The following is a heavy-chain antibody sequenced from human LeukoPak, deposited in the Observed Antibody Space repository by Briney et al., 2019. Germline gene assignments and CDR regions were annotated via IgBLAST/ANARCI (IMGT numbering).Heavy chain of an antibody. D-gene: IGHD1-1*01. CDR3: ARGRTNDFNTFDY. J-gene: IGHJ4*02. CDR2: INPSGDNT. Sequence: ASVKVSCKASGCTFTSYYMHWVRQAPGQGLEWMGIINPSGDNTNYAQKFQGRVTMTRDTPTSTVYMEVSSLRSDDTAVYYCARGRTNDFNTFDYWGPGTLVIVSS. CDR1: GCTFTSYY. V-gene: IGHV1-46*01.